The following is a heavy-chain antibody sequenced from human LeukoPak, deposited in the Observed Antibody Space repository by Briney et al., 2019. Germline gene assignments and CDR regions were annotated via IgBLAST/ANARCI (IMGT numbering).Heavy chain of an antibody. CDR1: GFTFSSYE. CDR3: ARDHCSSTSCYTDY. D-gene: IGHD2-2*02. V-gene: IGHV3-48*03. CDR2: ISSSGSTI. J-gene: IGHJ4*02. Sequence: GGSLRLSCAASGFTFSSYEMNWVRQAPGKGLEWVSYISSSGSTIYYADSVKGRFTISRDNAKKSLYLQMNSLRGEDTAVYYCARDHCSSTSCYTDYWGQGTLVTVSS.